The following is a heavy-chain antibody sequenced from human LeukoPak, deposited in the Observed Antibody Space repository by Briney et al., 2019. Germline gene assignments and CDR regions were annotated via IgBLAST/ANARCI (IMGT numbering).Heavy chain of an antibody. CDR2: INHSGST. D-gene: IGHD3-22*01. V-gene: IGHV4-39*07. CDR3: ARTTIRIYYDSSGYYRHLASAFDY. CDR1: GGSISSGSYY. J-gene: IGHJ4*02. Sequence: SETLSLTCTVSGGSISSGSYYWSWIRQPPGKGLEWIGEINHSGSTNYNPSLKSRVTISVDTSKNQFSLKLSSVTAADTAVYYCARTTIRIYYDSSGYYRHLASAFDYWGQGTLVTVSS.